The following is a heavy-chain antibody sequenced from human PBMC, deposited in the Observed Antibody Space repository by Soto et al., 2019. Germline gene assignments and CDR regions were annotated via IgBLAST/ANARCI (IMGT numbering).Heavy chain of an antibody. J-gene: IGHJ5*02. CDR1: GGSISSYY. CDR3: ARLGKSYQSPDP. CDR2: IYDSGST. Sequence: PSETLSLTCTVSGGSISSYYWSWIRQPPGKGLEWIGYIYDSGSTNYNPSLKSRVTISVDTSKNQFSLKLTSVTAADTAVYYCARLGKSYQSPDPWGPGTLVTVSS. V-gene: IGHV4-59*01. D-gene: IGHD2-2*01.